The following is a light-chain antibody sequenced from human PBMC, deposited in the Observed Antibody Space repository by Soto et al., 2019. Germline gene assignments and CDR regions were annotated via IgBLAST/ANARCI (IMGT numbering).Light chain of an antibody. J-gene: IGKJ5*01. CDR2: SVS. Sequence: IQMSQSPSFVSASVGDSVTIPCRASQAISKWLSWYQQKPGKAPKLLIYSVSSLQRGVPSRFSGSGSGTTFTLTISGLQPEDFASYYCQQVNSYPLTFGQGTRLGIK. CDR1: QAISKW. CDR3: QQVNSYPLT. V-gene: IGKV1D-12*01.